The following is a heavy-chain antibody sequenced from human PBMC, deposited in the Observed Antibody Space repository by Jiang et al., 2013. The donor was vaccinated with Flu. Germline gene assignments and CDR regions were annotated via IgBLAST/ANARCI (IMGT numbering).Heavy chain of an antibody. CDR3: ARRRYCSSTSCYTYYYYGMDV. V-gene: IGHV4-34*01. CDR1: GGSFSGYY. CDR2: INHSGST. J-gene: IGHJ6*02. D-gene: IGHD2-2*02. Sequence: LLKPSETLSLTCAVCGGSFSGYYWSWIRQPPGKGLEWIGEINHSGSTNYNPSLKSRVTISVDTSKNQFSLKLSSVTAADTAVYYCARRRYCSSTSCYTYYYYGMDVWGQGTTVTVSS.